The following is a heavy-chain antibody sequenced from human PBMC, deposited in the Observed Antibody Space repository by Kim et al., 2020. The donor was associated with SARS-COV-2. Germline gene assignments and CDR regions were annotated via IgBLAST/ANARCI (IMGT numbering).Heavy chain of an antibody. Sequence: GSLRLSCAASGFTLSSYWMHWVRQAPGKGLVWVSRSNSDGSSRSYADSVKGRFSISRDNAKNTLYLQMDSLRADDTAVYYCARRTATAGGYWYFDLWGRGTLVTVSS. CDR1: GFTLSSYW. CDR2: SNSDGSSR. D-gene: IGHD6-13*01. J-gene: IGHJ2*01. CDR3: ARRTATAGGYWYFDL. V-gene: IGHV3-74*01.